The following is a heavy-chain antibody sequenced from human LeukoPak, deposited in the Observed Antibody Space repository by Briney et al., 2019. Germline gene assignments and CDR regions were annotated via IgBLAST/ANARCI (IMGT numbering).Heavy chain of an antibody. Sequence: ASVKVSCKASGYTFTGYYMHWVRQAPGQGLEWMGWINPNSGGTNYAQKFQGRVTMTRDTSISTAYMELSRLRSDDTAVYYCARDGMIGDYAVSFDYWGQGTLVTVSS. CDR1: GYTFTGYY. V-gene: IGHV1-2*02. CDR3: ARDGMIGDYAVSFDY. D-gene: IGHD4-17*01. J-gene: IGHJ4*02. CDR2: INPNSGGT.